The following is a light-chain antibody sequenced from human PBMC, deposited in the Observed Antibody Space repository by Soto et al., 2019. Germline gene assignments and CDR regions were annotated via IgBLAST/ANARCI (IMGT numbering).Light chain of an antibody. CDR1: QTISSW. Sequence: SPSTLSLSPGERATLSCRASQTISSWLAWYQQKPGKAPKLLIYKASTLKSGVPSRFSGSGSGTEFTLTISSLQPDDFATYYCQHYNSYSEAFGQGTKVDIK. CDR2: KAS. CDR3: QHYNSYSEA. J-gene: IGKJ1*01. V-gene: IGKV1-5*03.